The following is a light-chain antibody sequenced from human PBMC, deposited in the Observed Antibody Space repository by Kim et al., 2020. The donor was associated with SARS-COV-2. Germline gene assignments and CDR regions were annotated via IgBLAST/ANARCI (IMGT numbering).Light chain of an antibody. J-gene: IGKJ1*01. Sequence: DIQMTQSPSTLSASIGDRVTITCRASQSISSRLAWYQQKPGKAPKLLINKASNLESGVPSRFSGSGSGTDFALTISSLQPDDFATYYCQQYNSHSRTFGQGTKVEI. CDR3: QQYNSHSRT. CDR1: QSISSR. CDR2: KAS. V-gene: IGKV1-5*03.